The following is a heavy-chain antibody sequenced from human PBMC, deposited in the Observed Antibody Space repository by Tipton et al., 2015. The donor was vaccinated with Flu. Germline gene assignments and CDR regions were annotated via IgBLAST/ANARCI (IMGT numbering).Heavy chain of an antibody. Sequence: SLRLSCKVSGFDFSVYGMHWVRQAPGKGLEWVSAISGSGGSTYYADSVKGRFTTSRDNSKNTLYLQMNSLRAEDTAVYYCAKVFGVVIINDAFDIWGQGTMVTVSS. V-gene: IGHV3-23*01. J-gene: IGHJ3*02. D-gene: IGHD3-3*01. CDR3: AKVFGVVIINDAFDI. CDR1: GFDFSVYG. CDR2: ISGSGGST.